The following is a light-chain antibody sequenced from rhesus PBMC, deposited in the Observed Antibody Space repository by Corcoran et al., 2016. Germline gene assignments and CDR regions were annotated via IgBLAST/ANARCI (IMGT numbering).Light chain of an antibody. CDR2: SVS. CDR1: QGISNH. J-gene: IGKJ1*01. V-gene: IGKV1S15*01. CDR3: QHGYGTPWT. Sequence: DIQMTQSPSSLSASVGDTVTITCRASQGISNHLAWYQQKPGKVPKALIYSVSTLQSGVPSRFSGSGSGTDFTLTISSLKPEDFATYYCQHGYGTPWTFGQGTKVEIK.